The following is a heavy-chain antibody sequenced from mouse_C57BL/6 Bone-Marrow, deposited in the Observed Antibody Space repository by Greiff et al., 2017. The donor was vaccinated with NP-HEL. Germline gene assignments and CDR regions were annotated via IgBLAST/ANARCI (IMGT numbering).Heavy chain of an antibody. Sequence: DVKLVESGGGLVQPGGSLKLSCAASGFTFSDYYMYWVRQTPEKRLEWVAYISNGGGSTYYPDTVQGRFTISRDNAKNTLYLQMSRLKSEDTAMYYCARHYYYGSSPYYWGQGTTLTVSS. D-gene: IGHD1-1*01. CDR3: ARHYYYGSSPYY. V-gene: IGHV5-12*01. CDR1: GFTFSDYY. J-gene: IGHJ2*01. CDR2: ISNGGGST.